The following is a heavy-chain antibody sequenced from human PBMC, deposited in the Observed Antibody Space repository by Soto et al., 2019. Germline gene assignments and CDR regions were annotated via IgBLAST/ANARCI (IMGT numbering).Heavy chain of an antibody. CDR1: GFTFSKYA. CDR3: GRDQTHDENSGLIDY. J-gene: IGHJ4*02. Sequence: QVQLVESGGGVVQPERSLRLSCAASGFTFSKYAMHWVRQPPGEGLEWVAIMSYDGNIIYYANSVRGRFTISRDNSKNTLYLQINRMRPEDTAMYYGGRDQTHDENSGLIDYWGQGTLVTVSS. D-gene: IGHD3-22*01. V-gene: IGHV3-30-3*01. CDR2: MSYDGNII.